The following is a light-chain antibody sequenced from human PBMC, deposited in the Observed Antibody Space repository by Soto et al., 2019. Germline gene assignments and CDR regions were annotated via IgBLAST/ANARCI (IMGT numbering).Light chain of an antibody. CDR3: QQRSNWPLYT. Sequence: EIVLTQSPATLSLSPGERATLSCRASQSVSSYLAWYQQKPGQAPRLLIYDASNRATGIPARFSGSGSGTDFPLTISSLEPEDFAVYYCQQRSNWPLYTFGQGTKLGIK. J-gene: IGKJ2*01. V-gene: IGKV3-11*01. CDR2: DAS. CDR1: QSVSSY.